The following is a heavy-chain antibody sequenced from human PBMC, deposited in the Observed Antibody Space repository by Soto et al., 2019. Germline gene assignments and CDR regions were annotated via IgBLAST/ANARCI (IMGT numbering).Heavy chain of an antibody. Sequence: GGSLRLSCAASGFTFSDHYMSWIRQAPGKGLEWIGYSSNSGSFTRYADSVKGRFSISRDNAKNSLYLQINSLRGDDAAIYYCVRSGDNYNLLDYWGQGTPVTVSS. D-gene: IGHD1-1*01. CDR3: VRSGDNYNLLDY. V-gene: IGHV3-11*06. J-gene: IGHJ4*02. CDR2: SSNSGSFT. CDR1: GFTFSDHY.